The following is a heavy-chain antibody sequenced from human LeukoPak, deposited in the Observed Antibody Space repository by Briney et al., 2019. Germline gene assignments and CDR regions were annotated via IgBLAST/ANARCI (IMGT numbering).Heavy chain of an antibody. CDR1: GGSFSGYY. V-gene: IGHV4-34*01. Sequence: SETLSLTCAVYGGSFSGYYWSWIRQPPGKGLEWIGEINHSGSTNYNPSLKSRVTISVDTSKNQFSLKLSSVTAADTAVYYCARVKLRTTVTTFYYYYGMDVWGQGTLVTVSS. D-gene: IGHD4-17*01. CDR3: ARVKLRTTVTTFYYYYGMDV. CDR2: INHSGST. J-gene: IGHJ6*02.